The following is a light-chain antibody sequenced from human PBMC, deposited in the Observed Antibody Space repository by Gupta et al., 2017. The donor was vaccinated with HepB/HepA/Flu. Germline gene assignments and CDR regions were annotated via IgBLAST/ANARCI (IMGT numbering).Light chain of an antibody. Sequence: DIQMTQSPSSLSASLGDRVTITCRASQGIRHDLGWFQQKPGKVPERLIYSASSLQAGVPSRFSGSGSGTEFTLTISSLQPEDSATYYCLQQNNSPWTFGQGTKVEIK. J-gene: IGKJ1*01. V-gene: IGKV1-17*01. CDR1: QGIRHD. CDR3: LQQNNSPWT. CDR2: SAS.